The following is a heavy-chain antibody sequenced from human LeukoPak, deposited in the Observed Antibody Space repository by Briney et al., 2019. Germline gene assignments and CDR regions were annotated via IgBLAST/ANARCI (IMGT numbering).Heavy chain of an antibody. CDR1: GFTVSSNY. Sequence: GGSLGLSCAASGFTVSSNYMSWARQAPGKGLEWVSVIYSGGSTYYADSVKGRFTISRDNSKNTLYLQMNSLRAEDTAVYYCARGSSYVWGSYRRYYFDYWGQGTLVTVSS. D-gene: IGHD3-16*02. J-gene: IGHJ4*02. CDR2: IYSGGST. CDR3: ARGSSYVWGSYRRYYFDY. V-gene: IGHV3-66*02.